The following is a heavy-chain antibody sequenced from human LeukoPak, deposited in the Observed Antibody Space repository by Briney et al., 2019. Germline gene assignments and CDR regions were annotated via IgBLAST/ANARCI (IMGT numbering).Heavy chain of an antibody. V-gene: IGHV3-48*01. Sequence: GGSLRLSCAASGFTFSSYGMTWVRQAPGKGLEWVSHISSSSSTIYYADSVKGRFTISRDNAKNSLYLQLNSLRAEDTAVYYCAKDSWLVLEWGSYDYWGQGTLVTVSS. D-gene: IGHD6-19*01. CDR1: GFTFSSYG. CDR3: AKDSWLVLEWGSYDY. CDR2: ISSSSSTI. J-gene: IGHJ4*02.